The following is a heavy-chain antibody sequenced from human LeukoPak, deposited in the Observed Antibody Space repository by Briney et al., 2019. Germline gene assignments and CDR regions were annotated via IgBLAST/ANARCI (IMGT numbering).Heavy chain of an antibody. V-gene: IGHV4-38-2*02. CDR3: ARGGTTSLDY. CDR1: GYSIISDYF. D-gene: IGHD2/OR15-2a*01. CDR2: IYHSGST. J-gene: IGHJ4*02. Sequence: SETLSLTCTVSGYSIISDYFWGWIRQPPGKGLEWIGTIYHSGSTYYSPSLKSRVTVSVDTSKNEFSLKLSSVTAADTAVYYCARGGTTSLDYWGQGTLVTVSS.